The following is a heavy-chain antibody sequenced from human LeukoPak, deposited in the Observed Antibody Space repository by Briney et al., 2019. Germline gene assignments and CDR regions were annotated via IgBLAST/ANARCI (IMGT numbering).Heavy chain of an antibody. Sequence: GGSLRLSCAASGFTFSSYWMSWVRQAPGKGLEWVANIKQDGSEKYYVDSVKGRFTISRDNAKNSLYLQMNSLRAEDTAVYYCARVGFLEWSHPPYFPYYFDYWGQGTLVTVSS. D-gene: IGHD3-3*01. V-gene: IGHV3-7*01. CDR3: ARVGFLEWSHPPYFPYYFDY. CDR2: IKQDGSEK. CDR1: GFTFSSYW. J-gene: IGHJ4*02.